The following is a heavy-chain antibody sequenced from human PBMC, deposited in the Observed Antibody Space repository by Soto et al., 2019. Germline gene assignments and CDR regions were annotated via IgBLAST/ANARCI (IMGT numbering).Heavy chain of an antibody. Sequence: GGSLRLSCAASGFTFSSYAMHWVRQAPDKGLEWVAVISYDGSNKYYADSVKGRFTISRDNSKNTLYLQMNSLRAEDTAVYYCARDSPYYDSSGYYYGVLDYWGQGTLVTVSS. CDR2: ISYDGSNK. CDR3: ARDSPYYDSSGYYYGVLDY. D-gene: IGHD3-22*01. J-gene: IGHJ4*02. V-gene: IGHV3-30-3*01. CDR1: GFTFSSYA.